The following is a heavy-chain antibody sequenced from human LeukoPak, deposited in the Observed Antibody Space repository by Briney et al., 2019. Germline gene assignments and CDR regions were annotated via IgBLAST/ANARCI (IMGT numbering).Heavy chain of an antibody. CDR3: AREYYSRLDY. CDR1: GFTFSDHY. J-gene: IGHJ4*02. Sequence: GGSLRLSCAASGFTFSDHYMDWVRQAPGKGLEWVGRIRNKANSYTTDYAASVRGRFTISRDDSKNSLYLEMNSLKTEDTAVYYCAREYYSRLDYWGQGTLVTVSS. V-gene: IGHV3-72*01. CDR2: IRNKANSYTT. D-gene: IGHD3-10*01.